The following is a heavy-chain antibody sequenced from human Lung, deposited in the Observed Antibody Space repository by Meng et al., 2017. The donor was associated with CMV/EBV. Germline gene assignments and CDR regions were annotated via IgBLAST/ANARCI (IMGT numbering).Heavy chain of an antibody. Sequence: SXTLSLXCTVSGYSISSGNYWGWIRQPPGKGLEWIGSFYHTGSTSYNPSLKSRVTISLDTSKNQFSLKLTSVTAADTAVYYCARGWGAALDYWGQGTLVTVSS. CDR3: ARGWGAALDY. V-gene: IGHV4-38-2*02. D-gene: IGHD1-26*01. J-gene: IGHJ4*02. CDR1: GYSISSGNY. CDR2: FYHTGST.